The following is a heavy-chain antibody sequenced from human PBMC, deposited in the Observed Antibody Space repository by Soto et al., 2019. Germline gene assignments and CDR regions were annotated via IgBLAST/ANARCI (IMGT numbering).Heavy chain of an antibody. V-gene: IGHV4-34*01. J-gene: IGHJ4*02. D-gene: IGHD1-20*01. CDR1: GWSFSYYY. Sequence: SETLSLTCAVYGWSFSYYYLRWIRQPPGKGLEWIGEINHSGSTNYNPSLKSRVTISIDTSKNQFSLKLSSVTAADTAVYYCARSNREGLTGTTWLYYFDYWGQGTLVTV. CDR3: ARSNREGLTGTTWLYYFDY. CDR2: INHSGST.